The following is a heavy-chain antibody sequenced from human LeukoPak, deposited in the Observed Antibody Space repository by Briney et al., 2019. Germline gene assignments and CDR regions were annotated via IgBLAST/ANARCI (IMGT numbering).Heavy chain of an antibody. CDR1: GFTFSSYG. CDR3: AKDRSPVPGVDWFDP. Sequence: QTGGSLRLSCAASGFTFSSYGMHWVRQAPGKGLEWVAVISYDGSNKYYADSVKGRFTISRDNSKNTLYLQMNSLRAEDTAVYYCAKDRSPVPGVDWFDPWGQGTLVTVSP. D-gene: IGHD2-15*01. CDR2: ISYDGSNK. J-gene: IGHJ5*02. V-gene: IGHV3-30*18.